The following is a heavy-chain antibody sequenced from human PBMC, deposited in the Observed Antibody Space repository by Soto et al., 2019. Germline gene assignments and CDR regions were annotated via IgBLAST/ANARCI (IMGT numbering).Heavy chain of an antibody. CDR3: VSRIPSWVFDY. V-gene: IGHV3-53*01. CDR1: GLSVSDNY. J-gene: IGHJ4*01. D-gene: IGHD2-21*01. Sequence: QAGGSLRLSCGASGLSVSDNYMGRVRQAPGRGLEWVSVMYAGGDTHYADSVKGRFTISRDKSENTLYLQMNSLRDEDTGVYFCVSRIPSWVFDYWGLGTLVTVSS. CDR2: MYAGGDT.